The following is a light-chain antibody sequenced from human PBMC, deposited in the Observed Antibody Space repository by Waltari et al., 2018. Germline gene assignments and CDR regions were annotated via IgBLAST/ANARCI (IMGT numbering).Light chain of an antibody. CDR3: QSYDSSLSGYV. V-gene: IGLV1-40*01. J-gene: IGLJ1*01. CDR1: SSNIGAGYD. CDR2: DNN. Sequence: QSVLTQPPSVSGAPGQRVTISCTGSSSNIGAGYDVQWYQHLPGTSPKVIIYDNNNRPSGVPYRFSGSKSGTSDSLAITGLQAEDEGDYYCQSYDSSLSGYVFGSGTRVTVL.